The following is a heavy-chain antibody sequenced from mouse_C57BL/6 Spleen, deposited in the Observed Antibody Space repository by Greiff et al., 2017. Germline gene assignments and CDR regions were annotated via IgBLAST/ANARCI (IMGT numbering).Heavy chain of an antibody. D-gene: IGHD1-1*01. Sequence: QVQLKQPGAELVKPGASVKMSCKASGYTFTSYWITWVKQRPGQGLEWIGDIYPGSGSTNYNEKFKSKATLTVDTSSSTAYMQLSSLTSEDSAVYYCATSFYGSSYWYFDVWGTGTTVTVSS. CDR1: GYTFTSYW. J-gene: IGHJ1*03. V-gene: IGHV1-55*01. CDR2: IYPGSGST. CDR3: ATSFYGSSYWYFDV.